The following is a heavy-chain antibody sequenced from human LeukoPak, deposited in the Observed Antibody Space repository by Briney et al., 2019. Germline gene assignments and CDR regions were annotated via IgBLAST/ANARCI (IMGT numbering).Heavy chain of an antibody. Sequence: PGGSLRLSCAASGFTVSSNYMSWVRQAPGKGLEWVANIKQDGSEKYYVDSVKGRFTISRDNAQNSLFLQMNSLRAEDTAVYYCARAPEGYTVVTIFDFWGQGTLVTVSS. CDR1: GFTVSSNY. CDR2: IKQDGSEK. J-gene: IGHJ4*02. V-gene: IGHV3-7*05. CDR3: ARAPEGYTVVTIFDF. D-gene: IGHD4-23*01.